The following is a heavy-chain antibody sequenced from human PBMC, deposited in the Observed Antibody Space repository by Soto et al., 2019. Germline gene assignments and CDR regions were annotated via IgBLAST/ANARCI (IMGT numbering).Heavy chain of an antibody. V-gene: IGHV3-33*01. D-gene: IGHD6-6*01. J-gene: IGHJ6*02. Sequence: QVQLVESGGGVVQPGRSLRLSCAASGFTFSSYGMHWVRQAPGKGLEWVAVIWYDGSNKYYADSVKGRFTISRDNSKNTLYLQMNSLRAEDTAVYYCARDQEYSRSFAGMDVWGQGTTVTVSS. CDR3: ARDQEYSRSFAGMDV. CDR2: IWYDGSNK. CDR1: GFTFSSYG.